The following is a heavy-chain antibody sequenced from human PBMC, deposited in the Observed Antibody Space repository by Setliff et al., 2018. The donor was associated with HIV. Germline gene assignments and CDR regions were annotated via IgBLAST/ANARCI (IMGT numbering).Heavy chain of an antibody. CDR3: ARRGYYDTGGYYSFPY. V-gene: IGHV1-8*02. J-gene: IGHJ4*02. CDR2: TNPNSGNT. Sequence: ASVKVSCKASGYTFTSYDINWVRQATGQGLEWMGWTNPNSGNTGYAQKFQGRVTMTRSTSISTAYMELTSLRSEDTAVYYCARRGYYDTGGYYSFPYWGQGTLVTVSS. D-gene: IGHD3-22*01. CDR1: GYTFTSYD.